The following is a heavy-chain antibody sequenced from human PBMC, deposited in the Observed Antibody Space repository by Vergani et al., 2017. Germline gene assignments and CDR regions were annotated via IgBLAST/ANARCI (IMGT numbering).Heavy chain of an antibody. Sequence: QVQLQQSGPGLVKPSQTLSLTCAISGDSVSSNSAAWNWIRQSPSRGLEWLGRTYYRSKWYNDYAVSVKSRITINPDTSKNQFSLQLNSVTPEDTAVYYCXRDSHPASAAAGWYWFDPWGQGTLVTVSS. D-gene: IGHD6-13*01. CDR3: XRDSHPASAAAGWYWFDP. CDR2: TYYRSKWYN. V-gene: IGHV6-1*01. CDR1: GDSVSSNSAA. J-gene: IGHJ5*02.